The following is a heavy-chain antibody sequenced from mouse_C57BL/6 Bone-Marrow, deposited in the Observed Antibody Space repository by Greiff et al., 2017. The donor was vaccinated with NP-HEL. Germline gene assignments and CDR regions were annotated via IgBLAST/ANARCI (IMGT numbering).Heavy chain of an antibody. J-gene: IGHJ3*01. CDR3: SLYGNYLAWFAY. CDR2: ISSGGSYT. D-gene: IGHD2-1*01. Sequence: EVHLVESGGDLVKPGGSLELSCAASGFTFSSYGMSWVRQTPDKRLEWVATISSGGSYTYYPDSVKGRFTISRDNAKNTLYLQMSSMKSEDTAMFYWSLYGNYLAWFAYWGQGTLVTVSA. V-gene: IGHV5-6*01. CDR1: GFTFSSYG.